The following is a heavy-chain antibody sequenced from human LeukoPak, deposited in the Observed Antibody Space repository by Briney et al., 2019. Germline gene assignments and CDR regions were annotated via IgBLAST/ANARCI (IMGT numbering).Heavy chain of an antibody. CDR3: GGDPLWFGELGAFDI. Sequence: PGGSLRLSCAASGFTFSYYYMSWIRHPPGKGLEWVLYIISSSSYTNYADSLKGRFTIIRDNAKNSLYLHMNSLGAEDTAWDYCGGDPLWFGELGAFDIWGQGTMVTVSS. CDR2: IISSSSYT. V-gene: IGHV3-11*06. D-gene: IGHD3-10*01. J-gene: IGHJ3*02. CDR1: GFTFSYYY.